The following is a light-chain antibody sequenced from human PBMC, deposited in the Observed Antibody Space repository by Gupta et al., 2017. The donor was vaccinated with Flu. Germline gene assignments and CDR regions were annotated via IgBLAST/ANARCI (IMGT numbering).Light chain of an antibody. V-gene: IGKV2-30*01. CDR2: KVS. Sequence: DVVMTQSPLSLPVTLGQPASISCRSSQSLVDSDGNTYLNWFQQRPGQAPRRLIYKVSNRDSGVPDRFSGSGSGTDVTLKISRVEAEDVGVYYCRQGTHWPPCSFGQGTKLEIK. J-gene: IGKJ2*04. CDR3: RQGTHWPPCS. CDR1: QSLVDSDGNTY.